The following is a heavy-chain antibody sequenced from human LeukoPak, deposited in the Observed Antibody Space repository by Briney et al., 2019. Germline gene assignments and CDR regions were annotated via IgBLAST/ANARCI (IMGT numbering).Heavy chain of an antibody. CDR2: IKSKTDGGTT. V-gene: IGHV3-15*01. D-gene: IGHD6-19*01. J-gene: IGHJ6*02. Sequence: GGSLRLSCAASGFTFSNAWMSWVRQAPGKGLEWVGRIKSKTDGGTTDYAAPVKGRFTISRDDSKNTPYLQMNSLKTEDTAVYYCTTGLIAVAGTQRVDYYYGMDVWGQGTTVTVSS. CDR3: TTGLIAVAGTQRVDYYYGMDV. CDR1: GFTFSNAW.